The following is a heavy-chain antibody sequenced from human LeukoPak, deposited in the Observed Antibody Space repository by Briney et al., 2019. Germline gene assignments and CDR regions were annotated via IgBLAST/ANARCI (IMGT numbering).Heavy chain of an antibody. V-gene: IGHV4-39*07. D-gene: IGHD3/OR15-3a*01. CDR2: MYYSGNT. CDR3: AKSFSTIDAFDI. Sequence: SETLSLTCTVSGASINSSIYYWGWIRQPPGKGLEWIGIMYYSGNTYYNPSLKSRVTISVDTSKNQFSLKLSSVTAADTAVYYCAKSFSTIDAFDIWGQGTMVTVSS. J-gene: IGHJ3*02. CDR1: GASINSSIYY.